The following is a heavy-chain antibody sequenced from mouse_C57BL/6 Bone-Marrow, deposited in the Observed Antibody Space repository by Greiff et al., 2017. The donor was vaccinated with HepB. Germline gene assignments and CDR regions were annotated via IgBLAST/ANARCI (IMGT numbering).Heavy chain of an antibody. CDR2: ISYDGSN. V-gene: IGHV3-6*01. CDR1: GYSITSGYY. CDR3: ARGLITTVMDFDY. D-gene: IGHD1-1*01. Sequence: EVQLQQSGPGLVKPSQSLSLTCSVTGYSITSGYYWNWIRQFPGNKLEWMGYISYDGSNNYNPSLKNRISITRDTSKNQFFLKLNSVTTEDTATYYCARGLITTVMDFDYWGQGTTLTVSS. J-gene: IGHJ2*01.